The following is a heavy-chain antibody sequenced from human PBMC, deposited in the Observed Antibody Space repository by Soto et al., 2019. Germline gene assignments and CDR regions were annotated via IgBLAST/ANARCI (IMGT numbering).Heavy chain of an antibody. Sequence: QVQLVQSGAEVKKPGASVKVSCKASGYTFTSYAMHWVRQAPGQRLEWMGWINAGNGNTKYSQKLQGRVTITRDTAASTAYMELSSLRCEETAVYFCARDLVGWPDYWGQGTLVTVSS. CDR1: GYTFTSYA. J-gene: IGHJ4*02. V-gene: IGHV1-3*01. CDR3: ARDLVGWPDY. D-gene: IGHD2-2*01. CDR2: INAGNGNT.